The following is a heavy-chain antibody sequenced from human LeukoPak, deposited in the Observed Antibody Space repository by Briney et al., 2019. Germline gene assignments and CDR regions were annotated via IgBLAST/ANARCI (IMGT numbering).Heavy chain of an antibody. CDR2: IYYSGST. V-gene: IGHV4-39*01. CDR1: ADSVTSSSYY. Sequence: NASETLSLTYTVSADSVTSSSYYSGWIRQPPGKGLEWMGSIYYSGSTYYNPSLKSRVTVSVDTSKNQFSLKVTSVTAADTAVYYCARGVWIYSHWGQGTLVTVS. CDR3: ARGVWIYSH. D-gene: IGHD5-12*01. J-gene: IGHJ4*02.